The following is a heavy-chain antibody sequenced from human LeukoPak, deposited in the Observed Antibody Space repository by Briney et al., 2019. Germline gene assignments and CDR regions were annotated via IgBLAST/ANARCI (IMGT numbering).Heavy chain of an antibody. Sequence: PGGSLRLSCAASGFTFSSYGMHWVRQAPGKGLEWVAVISYDGSNKYYADSVKGRFTISRDNSKNTLYLQVNSLRADDTAVYYCAKDKTTMVRGVSPIDCWGQGTLVTVSS. J-gene: IGHJ4*02. V-gene: IGHV3-30*18. D-gene: IGHD3-10*01. CDR3: AKDKTTMVRGVSPIDC. CDR2: ISYDGSNK. CDR1: GFTFSSYG.